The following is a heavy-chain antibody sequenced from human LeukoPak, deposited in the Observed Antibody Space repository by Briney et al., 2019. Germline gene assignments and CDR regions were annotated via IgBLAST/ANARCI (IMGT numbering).Heavy chain of an antibody. CDR3: ARLYGSGSYYKY. D-gene: IGHD3-10*01. CDR1: GGSFSGYY. CDR2: INHSGST. Sequence: SETLPLTCTVYGGSFSGYYWSWIRQPPGQGLEWVGEINHSGSTNYNPSLKSRVTISVDTSKNQFSLKLSSVTAADTAVYYCARLYGSGSYYKYWGQGTLVTVSS. J-gene: IGHJ4*02. V-gene: IGHV4-34*01.